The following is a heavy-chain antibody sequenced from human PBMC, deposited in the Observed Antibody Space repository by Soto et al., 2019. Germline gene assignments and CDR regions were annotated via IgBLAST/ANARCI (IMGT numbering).Heavy chain of an antibody. J-gene: IGHJ4*02. CDR1: GGSISNAAYS. Sequence: LSLTCTVSGGSISNAAYSWSWIRQPPGKGLEWIGYIYPSGMPFYNPSLRSRVTISIDRSNDQFSLNLKSVTAADTAVYYCARERGGYGLFDSWGQGTLVTV. CDR2: IYPSGMP. CDR3: ARERGGYGLFDS. V-gene: IGHV4-30-2*01. D-gene: IGHD5-18*01.